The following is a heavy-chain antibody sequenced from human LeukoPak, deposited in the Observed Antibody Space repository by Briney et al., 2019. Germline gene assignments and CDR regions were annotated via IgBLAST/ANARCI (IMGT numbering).Heavy chain of an antibody. CDR3: AIDRTHRDYVDH. CDR2: IKQDGSEK. D-gene: IGHD1-14*01. J-gene: IGHJ4*02. Sequence: GGSLRLSCAASGFTFSAFWMSWVRQAPGKGLEWVANIKQDGSEKYYVDSVKGRFTISRDNAKNSLYLQMNSLRAEDTAVYYSAIDRTHRDYVDHWGQGTLVTVSS. V-gene: IGHV3-7*01. CDR1: GFTFSAFW.